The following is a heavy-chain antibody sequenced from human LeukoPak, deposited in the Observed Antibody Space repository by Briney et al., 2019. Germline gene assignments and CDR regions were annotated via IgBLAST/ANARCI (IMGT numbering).Heavy chain of an antibody. D-gene: IGHD4-17*01. Sequence: GESLKISCKGSGYFFTSYWIGWVRQMPGKGLEWIGIIYPGDSDTTYSPSFQGQVTISADKSISTAYLQWSSLKASDTAMYYCAVPYGDYSYYFDYWGQGTLVTVSS. J-gene: IGHJ4*02. CDR3: AVPYGDYSYYFDY. CDR2: IYPGDSDT. CDR1: GYFFTSYW. V-gene: IGHV5-51*01.